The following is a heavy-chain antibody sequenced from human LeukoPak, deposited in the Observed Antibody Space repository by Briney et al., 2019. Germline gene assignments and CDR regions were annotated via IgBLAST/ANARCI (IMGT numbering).Heavy chain of an antibody. CDR1: GYTFTSYG. V-gene: IGHV1-18*01. J-gene: IGHJ4*02. Sequence: ASVKVSCKTPGYTFTSYGVSWVRQAPGQRLEWMGWISTYNYNTNYAQKFRGRGTMTRDTSTSTVYMELRSLRSEDTAIYYCARQVDTTMALPDYWGQGTLVTVSS. D-gene: IGHD5-18*01. CDR2: ISTYNYNT. CDR3: ARQVDTTMALPDY.